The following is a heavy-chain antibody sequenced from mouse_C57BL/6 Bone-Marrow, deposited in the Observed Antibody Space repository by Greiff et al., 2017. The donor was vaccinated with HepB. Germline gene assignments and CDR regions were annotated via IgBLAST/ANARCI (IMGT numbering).Heavy chain of an antibody. D-gene: IGHD4-1*01. J-gene: IGHJ3*01. V-gene: IGHV1-74*01. Sequence: QVQLQQPGAELVKPGASVKVSCKASGYTFTSYWMHWVKQRPGQGLEWIGRIHPSDSDTNYNQKFKGKATLTVDKSSSTAYMQLRSLTSEDSAVYYCAIPWDGAWFAYWGQGTLVTVSA. CDR3: AIPWDGAWFAY. CDR2: IHPSDSDT. CDR1: GYTFTSYW.